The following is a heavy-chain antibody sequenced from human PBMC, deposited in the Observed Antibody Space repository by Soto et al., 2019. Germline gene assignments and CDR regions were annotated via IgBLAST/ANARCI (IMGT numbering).Heavy chain of an antibody. CDR2: ISGSGGSS. D-gene: IGHD1-26*01. J-gene: IGHJ5*02. V-gene: IGHV3-23*01. Sequence: GGSLRLSCAAAGFAFSTYAMTWVRQAPGKGLEWVSVISGSGGSSYYAASVKGRFTISRDNSKSTVYLELDNLSAEDTAVYHCAKNQGVELVPLATVDWFDPWGQGSVVTVSS. CDR3: AKNQGVELVPLATVDWFDP. CDR1: GFAFSTYA.